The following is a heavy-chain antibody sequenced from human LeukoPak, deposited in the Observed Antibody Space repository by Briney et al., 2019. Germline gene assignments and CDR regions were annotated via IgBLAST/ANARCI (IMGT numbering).Heavy chain of an antibody. V-gene: IGHV4-59*01. CDR1: GGSISTYY. CDR2: IYHSGST. Sequence: SETLSLTCTVSGGSISTYYWNWIRQPPGKGLEWIGYIYHSGSTNYNPSLQSRVTISVDTSKNQFSLNLDSVTAADTAVYYCARGGAARLHFQNWGQGTLVTVSS. D-gene: IGHD6-6*01. CDR3: ARGGAARLHFQN. J-gene: IGHJ1*01.